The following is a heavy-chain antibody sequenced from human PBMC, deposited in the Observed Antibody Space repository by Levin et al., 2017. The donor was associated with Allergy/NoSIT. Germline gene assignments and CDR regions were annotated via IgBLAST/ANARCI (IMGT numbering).Heavy chain of an antibody. Sequence: PSETLSLTCAASGFIFNNYAMSWVRQAPGRGLEWVSAISGTGGSTYYADSVKGRFTISRDNSKNTLYLQMNSLRAEDTAVYYCAKGYSSNYYGIFDYWGQGTLVTVSS. J-gene: IGHJ4*02. D-gene: IGHD6-13*01. CDR1: GFIFNNYA. CDR2: ISGTGGST. CDR3: AKGYSSNYYGIFDY. V-gene: IGHV3-23*01.